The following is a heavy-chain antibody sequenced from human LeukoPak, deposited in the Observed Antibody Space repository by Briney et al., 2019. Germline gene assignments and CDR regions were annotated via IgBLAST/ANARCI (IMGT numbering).Heavy chain of an antibody. J-gene: IGHJ4*02. CDR1: GFSFSEYY. Sequence: GGSLRLSCIASGFSFSEYYMSWIRQAPGKWPEWISDISSSGDIKSYGGSVGGRLTISRDNSKNSLYLQMDSLRAEDTAVYYCAREIVAGTFDYWGQETLLTVAS. CDR2: ISSSGDIK. D-gene: IGHD6-19*01. V-gene: IGHV3-11*01. CDR3: AREIVAGTFDY.